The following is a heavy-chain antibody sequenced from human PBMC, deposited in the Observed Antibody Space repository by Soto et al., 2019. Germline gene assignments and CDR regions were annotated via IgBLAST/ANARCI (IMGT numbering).Heavy chain of an antibody. V-gene: IGHV3-21*01. D-gene: IGHD6-13*01. CDR1: GVIIRNYA. CDR2: ISSVGTYI. J-gene: IGHJ5*01. CDR3: ARSLTAAVGRVGFDS. Sequence: PGGSLRLSCAGSGVIIRNYAMNWVRQAPGKGLEWVSSISSVGTYIYSADSLKGRFTISRNNAENSLYLQMNALTAEDTAVYYCARSLTAAVGRVGFDSWRQGTLVTVPS.